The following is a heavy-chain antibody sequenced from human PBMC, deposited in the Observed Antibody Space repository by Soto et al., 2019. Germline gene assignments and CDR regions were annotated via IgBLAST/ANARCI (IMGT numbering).Heavy chain of an antibody. CDR2: INPSGGST. Sequence: GASVKVSCKASRYTFTNFYIHWLRQAPGQGLEWMGIINPSGGSTTYPQKFQGRVTMTRDTSTSTVQMELITLRSEDTAVYYCERSQVGRPLDVWGHGTTLTVYS. J-gene: IGHJ6*02. CDR3: ERSQVGRPLDV. V-gene: IGHV1-46*01. D-gene: IGHD1-26*01. CDR1: RYTFTNFY.